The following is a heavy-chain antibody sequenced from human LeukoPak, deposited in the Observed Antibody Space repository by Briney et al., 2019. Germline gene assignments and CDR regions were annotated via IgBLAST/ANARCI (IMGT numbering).Heavy chain of an antibody. CDR3: AREHIGVAAADY. CDR2: ISNSGSII. V-gene: IGHV3-11*04. Sequence: NTGGSLRLSCAASGFTFSDYYMSWIRQAPGKGLEWVSYISNSGSIIHYADSVRGRFTISRDNAKNSLYLQMNSLRGEDTAVYFCAREHIGVAAADYWGQGALVTVSS. J-gene: IGHJ4*02. D-gene: IGHD6-19*01. CDR1: GFTFSDYY.